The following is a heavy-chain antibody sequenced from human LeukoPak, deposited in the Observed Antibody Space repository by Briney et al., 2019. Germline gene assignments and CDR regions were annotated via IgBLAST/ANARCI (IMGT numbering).Heavy chain of an antibody. D-gene: IGHD4-23*01. CDR3: ARGPSGGNALNY. J-gene: IGHJ4*02. Sequence: GGSLRLSCAASGFTFSSYAMSWVRQAPGKGLEWVSPISGSGSSTYYADSVKGRFTISRDNSKNTLYPQMNSLRAEDTAVYYCARGPSGGNALNYWGQGTLVTVSS. V-gene: IGHV3-23*01. CDR1: GFTFSSYA. CDR2: ISGSGSST.